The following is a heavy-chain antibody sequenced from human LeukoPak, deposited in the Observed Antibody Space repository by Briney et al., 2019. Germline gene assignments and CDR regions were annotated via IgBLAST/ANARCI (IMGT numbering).Heavy chain of an antibody. Sequence: SQTLSLTCTVSGGSISSGDYYWSWIRQPPGKGLEWIGYIYYSGSTSYTPSLKSRVAISVDTSKNQFSLKLSSVTAADTAVYYCARVPDSSGYSTALFDYWGQGTLVTVSS. D-gene: IGHD3-22*01. CDR2: IYYSGST. J-gene: IGHJ4*02. V-gene: IGHV4-30-4*08. CDR3: ARVPDSSGYSTALFDY. CDR1: GGSISSGDYY.